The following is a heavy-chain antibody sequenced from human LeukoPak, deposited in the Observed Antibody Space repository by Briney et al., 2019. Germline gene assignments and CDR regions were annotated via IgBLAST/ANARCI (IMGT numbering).Heavy chain of an antibody. J-gene: IGHJ4*02. CDR3: ARNTVARTFFDY. D-gene: IGHD6-19*01. Sequence: SETLSLTCTVSGGSISYYYWSWIRQPAGKGLEWIGRIYTSENTNYNPSLKSRVTLSVDTSKNQFSLKLTSVTAADTAVYYCARNTVARTFFDYWGQGTLVTVSS. V-gene: IGHV4-4*07. CDR1: GGSISYYY. CDR2: IYTSENT.